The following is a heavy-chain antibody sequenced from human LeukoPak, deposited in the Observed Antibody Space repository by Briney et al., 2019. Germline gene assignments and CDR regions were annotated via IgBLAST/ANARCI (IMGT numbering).Heavy chain of an antibody. CDR3: ARGYVHYYYYYYMDV. Sequence: GRSLRLSCAASGFTFSSYAMHWVRQAPGKGLEYVSAISSNGGSTYYANSVKGRFTISRDNSKNTLYLQMGSLRAEDMAVYYCARGYVHYYYYYYMDVWGKGTTVTVSS. V-gene: IGHV3-64*01. CDR1: GFTFSSYA. CDR2: ISSNGGST. D-gene: IGHD6-13*01. J-gene: IGHJ6*03.